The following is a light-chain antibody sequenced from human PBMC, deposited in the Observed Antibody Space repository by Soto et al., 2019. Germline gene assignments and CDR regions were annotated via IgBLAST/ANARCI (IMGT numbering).Light chain of an antibody. J-gene: IGKJ4*01. Sequence: DIQMTQSPSSLSASVGDRVILTCQASQDIARFLNWYQQKPGKAPKLLIYDASNLETGVTSRFSGSGSGTHFTLTISSLQPEDFATYRCQQYDDLPLTFGGGTKVEIK. CDR3: QQYDDLPLT. CDR1: QDIARF. V-gene: IGKV1-33*01. CDR2: DAS.